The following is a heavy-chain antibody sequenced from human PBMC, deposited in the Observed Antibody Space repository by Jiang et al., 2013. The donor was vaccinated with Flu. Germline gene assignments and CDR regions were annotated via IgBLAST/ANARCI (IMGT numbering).Heavy chain of an antibody. J-gene: IGHJ4*02. CDR3: ARGGTMIVVAPFDY. Sequence: QLLESGGGLVQPGGSLRLSCAASGFTFSSYEMNWVRQAPGKGLEWVSYISSSGSTIYYADSVKGRFTISRDNAKNSLYLQMNSLRAEDTAVYYCARGGTMIVVAPFDYWGQGTLVTVSS. V-gene: IGHV3-48*03. D-gene: IGHD3-22*01. CDR1: GFTFSSYE. CDR2: ISSSGSTI.